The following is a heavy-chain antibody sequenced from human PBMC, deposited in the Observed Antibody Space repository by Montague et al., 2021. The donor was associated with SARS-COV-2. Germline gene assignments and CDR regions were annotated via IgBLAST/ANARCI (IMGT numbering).Heavy chain of an antibody. CDR2: IYYSGNT. Sequence: SETLSLTCTISGGSISSRSYYWGWIRQPPGKGLEWIWGIYYSGNTYYNPSLKSRVTISVDPSKNQFSLKLTSVTAADTAVYFCAREGAVVGARRTFDIWGQGTMVTVSS. CDR3: AREGAVVGARRTFDI. V-gene: IGHV4-39*07. D-gene: IGHD1-26*01. J-gene: IGHJ3*02. CDR1: GGSISSRSYY.